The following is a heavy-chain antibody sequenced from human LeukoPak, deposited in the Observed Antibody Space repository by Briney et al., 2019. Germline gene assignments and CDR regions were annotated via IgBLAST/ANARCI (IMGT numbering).Heavy chain of an antibody. CDR2: INHSGST. CDR3: ARDKWEPRYAFDI. V-gene: IGHV4-34*01. J-gene: IGHJ3*02. D-gene: IGHD1-26*01. Sequence: TTSETLSLTCAVYGWSFSGYYWSWIRQPPGKGLEWIGEINHSGSTNYNPSLKSRVTISVDKSKTQFSLKLSSVTAADTAVYYCARDKWEPRYAFDIWGQGTMVTVSS. CDR1: GWSFSGYY.